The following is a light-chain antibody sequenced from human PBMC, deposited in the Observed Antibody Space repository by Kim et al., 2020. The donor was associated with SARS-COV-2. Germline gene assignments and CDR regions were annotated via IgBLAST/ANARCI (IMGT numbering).Light chain of an antibody. V-gene: IGLV1-47*02. CDR3: AAWDDTLSARV. CDR2: GNN. CDR1: TSNVGKTY. Sequence: GQSVNIPCSGRTSNVGKTYVYWYQQLPGTAPRLLIYGNNQRPSGVPDRFSGSKSGTSASLAISGLRSEDEANYYCAAWDDTLSARVFGGGTQLTVL. J-gene: IGLJ3*02.